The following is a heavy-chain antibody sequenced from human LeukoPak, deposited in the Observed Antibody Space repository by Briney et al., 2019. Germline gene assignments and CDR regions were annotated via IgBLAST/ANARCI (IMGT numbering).Heavy chain of an antibody. D-gene: IGHD3-22*01. CDR2: INPSGGST. J-gene: IGHJ4*02. Sequence: ASVKVSCKASGYTFTSYYMHWVRQAPGQGLEWMGIINPSGGSTSYAQKFQGRVTMTTDTSTSTAYMELRSLRSDDTAVYYCARGYYDSSGYYYPTDYWGQGTLVTVSS. V-gene: IGHV1-46*01. CDR1: GYTFTSYY. CDR3: ARGYYDSSGYYYPTDY.